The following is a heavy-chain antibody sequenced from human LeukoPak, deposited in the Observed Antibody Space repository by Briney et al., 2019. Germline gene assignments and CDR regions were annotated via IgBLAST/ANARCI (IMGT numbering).Heavy chain of an antibody. J-gene: IGHJ4*02. CDR1: VFCFTSFW. CDR2: IKSDGRAT. Sequence: GGSLRLSCARPVFCFTSFWMRWVSPPPEGGRGWVFSIKSDGRATAYADSVKGRFSMSTDSAKYTASLHMNSLRVEDTAMYYCAMDINGDLIHVWGQGTPVTVSS. CDR3: AMDINGDLIHV. V-gene: IGHV3-74*01. D-gene: IGHD4-17*01.